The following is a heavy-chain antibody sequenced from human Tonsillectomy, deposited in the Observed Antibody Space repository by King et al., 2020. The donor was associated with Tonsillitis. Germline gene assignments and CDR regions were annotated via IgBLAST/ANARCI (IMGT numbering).Heavy chain of an antibody. Sequence: QLVQSGAEVKKPGESLRISCKGSGYSFTSYWISWVRQMPGKGLEWMGRIDPSDSYTNYSPSFQGHVTISADKSISTAYLQWSSLKASDTAMYYCARHVSNWYVSGSYYDYWGQGTLVTVSS. CDR1: GYSFTSYW. J-gene: IGHJ4*02. CDR3: ARHVSNWYVSGSYYDY. CDR2: IDPSDSYT. D-gene: IGHD3-10*01. V-gene: IGHV5-10-1*03.